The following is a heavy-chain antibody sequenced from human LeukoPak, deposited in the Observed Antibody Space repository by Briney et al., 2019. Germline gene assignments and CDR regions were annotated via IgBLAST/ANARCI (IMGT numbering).Heavy chain of an antibody. CDR1: GYSFTSYW. J-gene: IGHJ4*02. CDR3: ARHSRTDIVATVMYDY. Sequence: ESLKISCKGSGYSFTSYWIGWVRQMPGKGLEWMGIIYPGDSDTRYSPSFQGQVTISADKSISTAYLQWSSLKASDTAMYYCARHSRTDIVATVMYDYWGQGTLVTVSS. V-gene: IGHV5-51*01. D-gene: IGHD5-12*01. CDR2: IYPGDSDT.